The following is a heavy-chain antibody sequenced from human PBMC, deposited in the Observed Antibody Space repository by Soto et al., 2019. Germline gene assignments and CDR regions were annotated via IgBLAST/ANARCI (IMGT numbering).Heavy chain of an antibody. Sequence: QVQLVQSGAEVKKPGASVKVSCKASGYTFTSFGISWVRQAPGQGLEWMGWISAYNGNTNYAQKLQGRVTMTTDTSTSTAYMELRSVRSDDTAVYYWARDGGAARSAPNWFDPWGQGTLVTVSS. J-gene: IGHJ5*02. CDR3: ARDGGAARSAPNWFDP. CDR1: GYTFTSFG. V-gene: IGHV1-18*01. D-gene: IGHD6-6*01. CDR2: ISAYNGNT.